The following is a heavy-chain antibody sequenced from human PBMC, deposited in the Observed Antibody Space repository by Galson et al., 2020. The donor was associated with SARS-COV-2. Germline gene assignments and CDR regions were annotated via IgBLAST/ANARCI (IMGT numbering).Heavy chain of an antibody. CDR2: IYHSGNT. J-gene: IGHJ4*03. D-gene: IGHD2-8*02. Sequence: SETLSLTCAVSGYSISSGYYWGWIRQPPGKGLEWIGSIYHSGNTYYNPSLKSRVAISVDTSKNQFSLKLTSVTAADTAAYYCARDMAITPGGGDYWGQGTTVTVSS. CDR3: ARDMAITPGGGDY. CDR1: GYSISSGYY. V-gene: IGHV4-38-2*02.